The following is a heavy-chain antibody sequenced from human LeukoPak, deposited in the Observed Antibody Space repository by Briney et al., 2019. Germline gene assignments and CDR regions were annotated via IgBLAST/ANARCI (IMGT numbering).Heavy chain of an antibody. V-gene: IGHV1-69*13. D-gene: IGHD6-19*01. Sequence: ASVKVSRKASGGTFSSYAISWVRQAPGQGLEWMGGIIPIFGTANYAQKFQGRVTITADESTSTAYMELSSLRSEDTAVYYCARVWVGSGWYESPKSYFDYWGQGTLVTVSS. CDR1: GGTFSSYA. CDR2: IIPIFGTA. CDR3: ARVWVGSGWYESPKSYFDY. J-gene: IGHJ4*02.